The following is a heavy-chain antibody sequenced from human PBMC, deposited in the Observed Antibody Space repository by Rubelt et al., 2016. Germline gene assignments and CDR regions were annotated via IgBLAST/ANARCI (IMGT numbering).Heavy chain of an antibody. D-gene: IGHD4-23*01. CDR3: ARDGGKKYSDY. Sequence: GKGLEWIGYIYYSGSTNYNPSLKGRVTISVDTSKNQFSLKLSSVTPADTAVYYCARDGGKKYSDYWGQGTLVTVSS. V-gene: IGHV4-59*01. J-gene: IGHJ4*02. CDR2: IYYSGST.